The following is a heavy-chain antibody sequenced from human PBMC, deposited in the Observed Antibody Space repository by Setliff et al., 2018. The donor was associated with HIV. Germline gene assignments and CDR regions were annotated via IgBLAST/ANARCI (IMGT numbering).Heavy chain of an antibody. D-gene: IGHD2-8*01. CDR3: ARPLLRTNPVYGNWFDS. V-gene: IGHV3-7*03. CDR2: INEDGNKK. CDR1: RFSFSTSW. Sequence: GESLKISCAASRFSFSTSWMTWVRQAPGKGLEWIANINEDGNKKYHAGSVWGRFTISRDNAKNSLYLQMNSLRAEDTAVYYCARPLLRTNPVYGNWFDSWGRGTLVTVS. J-gene: IGHJ5*01.